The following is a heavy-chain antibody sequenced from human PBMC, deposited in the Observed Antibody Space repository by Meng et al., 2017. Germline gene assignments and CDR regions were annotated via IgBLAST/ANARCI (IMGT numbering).Heavy chain of an antibody. J-gene: IGHJ4*02. D-gene: IGHD3-16*01. V-gene: IGHV3-30*07. CDR1: GFTFSNAW. Sequence: VQLVESGGGLVKPGGSLRLSCAASGFTFSNAWMSWVRQAPGKGLEWVAVISYDGSNKYYADSVKGRFTISRDNSKNTLYLQMNSLRAEDTAVYYCASALGRPYWGQGTLVTVSS. CDR2: ISYDGSNK. CDR3: ASALGRPY.